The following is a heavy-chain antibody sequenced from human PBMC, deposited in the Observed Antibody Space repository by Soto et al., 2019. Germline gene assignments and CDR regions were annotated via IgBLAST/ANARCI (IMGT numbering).Heavy chain of an antibody. D-gene: IGHD3-10*01. CDR1: DFDFSSYG. Sequence: GGSLRLSCAASDFDFSSYGIHWVRQAPGKGLEWVAASSYDGRETFYADSAKGRFTASKEMSKNTAFLQMNALRHEDTAVYFCARDSGWPILNFDNWGQGTPVTVSS. J-gene: IGHJ4*02. CDR3: ARDSGWPILNFDN. CDR2: SSYDGRET. V-gene: IGHV3-30*03.